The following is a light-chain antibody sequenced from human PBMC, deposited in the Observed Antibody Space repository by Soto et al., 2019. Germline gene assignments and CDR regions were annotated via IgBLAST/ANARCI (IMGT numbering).Light chain of an antibody. CDR1: QSINTN. V-gene: IGKV3-15*01. CDR2: GAS. CDR3: QQYNKWPLIT. J-gene: IGKJ5*01. Sequence: DIVMTQFPATLSVSPGERATLSCRASQSINTNLAWYQQKPGRAPRLLFYGASSRATGIPARFSGSGSGTEFTLTISSLQSEDFAVYFCQQYNKWPLITFGQGTRLEI.